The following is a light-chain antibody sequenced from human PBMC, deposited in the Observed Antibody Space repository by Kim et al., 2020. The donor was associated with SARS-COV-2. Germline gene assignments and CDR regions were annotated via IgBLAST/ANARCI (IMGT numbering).Light chain of an antibody. CDR2: EVS. Sequence: QSALTQPPSASGSPGQSVTISCTGTSSDVGGYNHVSWYQQHPGKAPKLMIYEVSKRPSGVPERFSGSNSGNTATLTISGTQAMDEADYYCQAWDSSTPWVFGGGTQLTVL. V-gene: IGLV2-8*01. CDR1: SSDVGGYNH. CDR3: QAWDSSTPWV. J-gene: IGLJ3*02.